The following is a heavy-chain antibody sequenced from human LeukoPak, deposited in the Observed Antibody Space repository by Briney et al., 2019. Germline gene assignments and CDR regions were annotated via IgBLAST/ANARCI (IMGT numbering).Heavy chain of an antibody. CDR3: ARERDVVVVAAKGFDY. J-gene: IGHJ4*02. CDR1: GFTFSSYW. CDR2: IKQDGSEK. Sequence: GGSLRLSCAASGFTFSSYWMSWVRQAPGKGLEWVANIKQDGSEKYYVDSVKGRFTISRDNAKNSLYLQMNSLRAEDTAVYYCARERDVVVVAAKGFDYWGQGTLVTVSS. D-gene: IGHD2-15*01. V-gene: IGHV3-7*01.